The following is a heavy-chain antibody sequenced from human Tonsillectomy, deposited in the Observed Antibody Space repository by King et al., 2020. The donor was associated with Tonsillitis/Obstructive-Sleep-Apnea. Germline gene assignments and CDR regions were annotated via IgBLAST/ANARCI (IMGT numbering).Heavy chain of an antibody. CDR3: ARPSPLGYCSGGSCYSPNFDY. J-gene: IGHJ4*02. D-gene: IGHD2-15*01. CDR2: ISYDGSNK. V-gene: IGHV3-30*04. CDR1: GFTFSSYA. Sequence: QLVQSGGGVVQPGRSLRLSCAASGFTFSSYAMHWVRQAPGKGLEWVAVISYDGSNKYYADSVKGRFTISRDNSKNTLYPQMNSLRAEDTAVYYCARPSPLGYCSGGSCYSPNFDYWGQGTLVTVSS.